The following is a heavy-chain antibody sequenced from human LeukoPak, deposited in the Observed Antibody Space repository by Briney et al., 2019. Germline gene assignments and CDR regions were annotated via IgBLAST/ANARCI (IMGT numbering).Heavy chain of an antibody. J-gene: IGHJ6*02. CDR1: GFTFSSYA. Sequence: GGSLRLSCAASGFTFSSYAMHWVRQAPGKGLEWVAVISYDGSTKYYADSVKGRFTISRDNSKNTLYLQMNSLRAEDTAVYYCAKYYGSDVASVDVWGQGTTVTVSS. CDR2: ISYDGSTK. D-gene: IGHD3-10*01. V-gene: IGHV3-30*18. CDR3: AKYYGSDVASVDV.